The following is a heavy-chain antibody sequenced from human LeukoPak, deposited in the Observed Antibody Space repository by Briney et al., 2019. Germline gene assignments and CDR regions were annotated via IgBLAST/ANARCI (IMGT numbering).Heavy chain of an antibody. CDR3: AKYPGRGSYYGMDV. J-gene: IGHJ6*02. CDR2: ISGSGGST. V-gene: IGHV3-23*01. D-gene: IGHD2-15*01. CDR1: GFTFSSYA. Sequence: GGSLRLPCAASGFTFSSYAMSWVRQAPGKGLEWVSAISGSGGSTYYADSVKGRFTISRDNSKNTLYLQMNSLRAEDTAVYYCAKYPGRGSYYGMDVWGQGTTVTVSS.